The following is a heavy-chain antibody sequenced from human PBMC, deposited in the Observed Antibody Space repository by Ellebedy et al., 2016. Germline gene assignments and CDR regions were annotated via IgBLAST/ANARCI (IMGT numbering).Heavy chain of an antibody. CDR3: ARETPPDF. D-gene: IGHD1-14*01. V-gene: IGHV3-7*01. Sequence: GGSLRLSXAAPGFTFSSYWMSWVRQAPGKGLEWVAHIKQDGGDKYYVDSVRGRFTISRDNAKSSLYLQMNSLRSDDTAVYYCARETPPDFWGQGTLVTVSS. J-gene: IGHJ4*02. CDR2: IKQDGGDK. CDR1: GFTFSSYW.